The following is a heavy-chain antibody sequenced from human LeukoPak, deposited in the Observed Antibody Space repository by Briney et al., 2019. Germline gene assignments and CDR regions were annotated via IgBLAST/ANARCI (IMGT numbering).Heavy chain of an antibody. CDR1: GYTFTGYY. Sequence: ASVKVSCKSSGYTFTGYYIHWVRQAPGQGLEWMGWINPNSGASNYAQKFQGRVTMTRDTFIRKAYMGLSRLRTDDTAVYYWARFLGGYCSSSSCHNFDFWGQGTLVTVSS. CDR3: ARFLGGYCSSSSCHNFDF. CDR2: INPNSGAS. J-gene: IGHJ4*02. V-gene: IGHV1-2*02. D-gene: IGHD2-2*02.